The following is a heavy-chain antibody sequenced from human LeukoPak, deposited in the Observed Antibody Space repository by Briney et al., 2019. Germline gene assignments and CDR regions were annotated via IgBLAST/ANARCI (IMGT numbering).Heavy chain of an antibody. Sequence: ASVKDSCMASGYTFHNYGISWVRPAPGRGLAWMGLINNYYGGTHHAQKVQGRLTPTADASTSTAYMELRGLRSHDTAVYYCARDPSNTSGCYIWFDFWGQGTLVTVSS. CDR1: GYTFHNYG. J-gene: IGHJ5*01. CDR2: INNYYGGT. CDR3: ARDPSNTSGCYIWFDF. V-gene: IGHV1-18*04. D-gene: IGHD6-19*01.